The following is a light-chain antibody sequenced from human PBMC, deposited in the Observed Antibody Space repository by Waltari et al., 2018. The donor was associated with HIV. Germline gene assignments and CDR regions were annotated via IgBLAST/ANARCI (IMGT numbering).Light chain of an antibody. V-gene: IGLV2-14*01. CDR1: GSDVGAYAY. CDR3: SSYSSSSTWI. Sequence: QSALTQTASVSGSPGQSITISCTGTGSDVGAYAYVSWYQQHPGKAPKLMISEVTNRPSGVSNRFSGSKSGNTASLTISGLQAEDEADYYCSSYSSSSTWIFGGGTKLTVL. J-gene: IGLJ2*01. CDR2: EVT.